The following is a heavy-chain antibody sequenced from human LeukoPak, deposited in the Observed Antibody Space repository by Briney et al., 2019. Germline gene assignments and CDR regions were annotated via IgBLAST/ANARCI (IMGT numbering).Heavy chain of an antibody. J-gene: IGHJ3*02. D-gene: IGHD3-10*01. CDR3: ARFSGYKAFDI. CDR1: GGSISSYY. Sequence: SETPSLTCTVSGGSISSYYWSWIRQPPGKGLEWIGYIYYSGSTNYNPPLKSRVTISVDTSKNQFSLKLSSVTAADTAVYYCARFSGYKAFDIWGQGTMVTVSS. CDR2: IYYSGST. V-gene: IGHV4-59*12.